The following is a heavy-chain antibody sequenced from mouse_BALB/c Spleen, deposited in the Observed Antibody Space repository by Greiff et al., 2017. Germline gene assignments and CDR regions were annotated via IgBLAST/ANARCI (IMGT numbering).Heavy chain of an antibody. D-gene: IGHD2-10*01. CDR3: ASPAYYGNYEVDAMDY. Sequence: EVKVVESGGGLVKPGGSLKLSCAASGFAFSSYDMSWVRQTPEKRLEWVAYISSGGGSTYYPDTVKGRFTISRDNAKNTLYLQMSSLKSEDTAMYYCASPAYYGNYEVDAMDYWGQGTSVTVSS. CDR1: GFAFSSYD. V-gene: IGHV5-12-1*01. J-gene: IGHJ4*01. CDR2: ISSGGGST.